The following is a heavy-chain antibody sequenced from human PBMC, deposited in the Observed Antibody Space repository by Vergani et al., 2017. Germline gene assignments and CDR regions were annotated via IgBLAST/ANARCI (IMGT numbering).Heavy chain of an antibody. Sequence: QVQLQQWGAGLLKPSETLSLTCAVYGGSFSGYYWSWIRQPPGKGLEWIGEINHSGSTNYNPSLKSRVTISVDTSKNQFSLKLSSVTAADTAVYYCSMFPSTVTRGFDCWGQGTLVAVSS. D-gene: IGHD4-17*01. CDR1: GGSFSGYY. J-gene: IGHJ4*02. CDR2: INHSGST. V-gene: IGHV4-34*01. CDR3: SMFPSTVTRGFDC.